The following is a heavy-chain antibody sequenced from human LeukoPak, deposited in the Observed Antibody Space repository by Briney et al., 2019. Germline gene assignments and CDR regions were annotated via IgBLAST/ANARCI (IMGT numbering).Heavy chain of an antibody. Sequence: GGSLRLSCAASGFNFEDYAMFWVRQAPGKGLEWVSGINWNGQKIGYADSVKGRFTISRDNGKNSVYLQMNSLRAEDTAVYYCARDHSSGYLSDYYGMDVWGQGTTVTVSS. D-gene: IGHD3-22*01. CDR2: INWNGQKI. CDR3: ARDHSSGYLSDYYGMDV. J-gene: IGHJ6*02. V-gene: IGHV3-20*04. CDR1: GFNFEDYA.